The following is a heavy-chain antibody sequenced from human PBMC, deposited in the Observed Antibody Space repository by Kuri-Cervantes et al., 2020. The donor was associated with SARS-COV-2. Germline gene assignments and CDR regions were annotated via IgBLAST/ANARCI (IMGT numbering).Heavy chain of an antibody. V-gene: IGHV5-51*01. Sequence: GESLKISCKTSGYSFITHWIAWVRQMPGKGLEWMGVIYPGDSDTRYSPSFHGQVTMSVDKSTYTAYLQWSGLKTSDTAMYYCARRDTAKNDAFDIWGQGTMVTVSS. D-gene: IGHD5-18*01. CDR2: IYPGDSDT. CDR1: GYSFITHW. J-gene: IGHJ3*02. CDR3: ARRDTAKNDAFDI.